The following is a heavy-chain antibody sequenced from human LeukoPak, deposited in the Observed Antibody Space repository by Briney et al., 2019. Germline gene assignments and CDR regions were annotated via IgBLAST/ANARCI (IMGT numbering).Heavy chain of an antibody. CDR3: ARDASGSYFDY. J-gene: IGHJ4*02. CDR2: INPSGGST. Sequence: ASVKVSCKASGYTFTSYYMHWVRQAPGQGLEWMGIINPSGGSTNYAQKFQGRVTMTRDTSTSTVCMELSSLRSEDTAVYYCARDASGSYFDYWGQGTLVTVSS. D-gene: IGHD1-26*01. V-gene: IGHV1-46*01. CDR1: GYTFTSYY.